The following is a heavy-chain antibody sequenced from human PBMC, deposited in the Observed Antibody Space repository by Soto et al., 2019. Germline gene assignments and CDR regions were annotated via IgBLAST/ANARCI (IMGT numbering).Heavy chain of an antibody. D-gene: IGHD6-19*01. V-gene: IGHV3-23*01. CDR2: ISGSGAST. J-gene: IGHJ4*02. Sequence: GGSLRLSCAASGFTFSSYAMSWVRQAPGKGLEWVSAISGSGASTYYADSAKGRFTISRDNSKNTLYLQMNSLRAEDTAVYYCAKDLGYSSRDYWGQGTLVTVSS. CDR3: AKDLGYSSRDY. CDR1: GFTFSSYA.